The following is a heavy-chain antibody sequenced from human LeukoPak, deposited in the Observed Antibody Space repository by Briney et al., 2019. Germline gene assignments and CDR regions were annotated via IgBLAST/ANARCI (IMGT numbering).Heavy chain of an antibody. Sequence: SETLSLTCTVSGGSISSSSYYWSWIRQPPGKGLEWIGEINHSGSTNYNPSLKSRVTISVDTSKNQFSLKLSSVTAADTAVYYCARTGVVTARWGQGTLVTVSS. D-gene: IGHD2-21*02. V-gene: IGHV4-39*07. CDR3: ARTGVVTAR. CDR2: INHSGST. CDR1: GGSISSSSYY. J-gene: IGHJ4*02.